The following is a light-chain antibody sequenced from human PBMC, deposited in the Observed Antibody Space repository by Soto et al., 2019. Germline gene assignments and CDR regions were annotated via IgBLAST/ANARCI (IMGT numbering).Light chain of an antibody. CDR2: GAS. J-gene: IGKJ1*01. V-gene: IGKV3-15*01. CDR1: QRISSN. Sequence: EVVMTQSPATLSVSPGERATLSFKVSQRISSNLAWYQQRRGQAPRLLLYGASTRAPGIPARFSGSGSETEFTLTNSSLQSEDFAVYYCQHYNNWPPWTFGQGTKVDI. CDR3: QHYNNWPPWT.